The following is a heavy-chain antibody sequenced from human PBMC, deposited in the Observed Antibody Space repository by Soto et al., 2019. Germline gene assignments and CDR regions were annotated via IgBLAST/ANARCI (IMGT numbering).Heavy chain of an antibody. CDR1: GGSISSSGYY. CDR2: IYYSGST. V-gene: IGHV4-31*03. D-gene: IGHD6-6*01. Sequence: QVQLQESGPGLVKPSQTLSLTCTVSGGSISSSGYYWSWIRQHPGKGLEWIGYIYYSGSTYYNPSLKSRVTLSVDTSKNQFSLKLSSVTAADTAVYYCARKDSSSSTIDYWGQGTLVTVSS. CDR3: ARKDSSSSTIDY. J-gene: IGHJ4*02.